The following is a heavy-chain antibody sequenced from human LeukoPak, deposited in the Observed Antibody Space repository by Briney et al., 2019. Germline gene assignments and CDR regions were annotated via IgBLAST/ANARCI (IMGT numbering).Heavy chain of an antibody. Sequence: GGSLRLSCAAAGFTFSTYAMSWVRQAPGKGLEWVSFISGGGGSTYYAYYADSVKGRFTISRDNAKNTLYLQMSSLRAEDTAVYYCAKIDAYWGQGTLVTVSS. CDR1: GFTFSTYA. J-gene: IGHJ4*02. CDR3: AKIDAY. V-gene: IGHV3-23*01. CDR2: ISGGGGSTYYA.